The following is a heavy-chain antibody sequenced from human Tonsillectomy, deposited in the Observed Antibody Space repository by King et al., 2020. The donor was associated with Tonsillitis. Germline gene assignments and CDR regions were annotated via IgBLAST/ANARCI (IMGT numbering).Heavy chain of an antibody. J-gene: IGHJ4*02. V-gene: IGHV4-61*02. Sequence: MQLQESGPGLVKPSQTLSLTCTVSGASISSGNYYWSWIRQPAGKGLEWIGRIYTSGSTNYNPSLKSRVTIPVDTSTNQFSLKLSSVTAADTAVYYCATEYLYYYDISGSLPFDCWCQGTLVTVST. CDR2: IYTSGST. D-gene: IGHD3-22*01. CDR3: ATEYLYYYDISGSLPFDC. CDR1: GASISSGNYY.